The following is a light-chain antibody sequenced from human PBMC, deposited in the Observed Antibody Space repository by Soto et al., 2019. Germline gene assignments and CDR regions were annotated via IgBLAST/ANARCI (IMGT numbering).Light chain of an antibody. CDR2: SVS. J-gene: IGLJ1*01. V-gene: IGLV2-14*01. Sequence: QSVLTQPASVSGSPGQSITISCSGTSSDIGAYDHVAWFQQFPGKTPKLVIYSVSNRPSGVSYRFSGSKSGNTASLTISGLQAVDEADYYCISYTVSRSYVFGPGTKVTVL. CDR3: ISYTVSRSYV. CDR1: SSDIGAYDH.